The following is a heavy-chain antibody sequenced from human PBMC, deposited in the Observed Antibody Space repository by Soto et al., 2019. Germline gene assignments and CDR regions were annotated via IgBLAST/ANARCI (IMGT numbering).Heavy chain of an antibody. D-gene: IGHD6-13*01. CDR2: ISSSSSYI. J-gene: IGHJ4*02. CDR3: ARDGPLAAAGRPFDY. CDR1: GFTFSSYS. Sequence: GGSLRLSCAASGFTFSSYSMNWVRQAPGKGLEWVSSISSSSSYIYYADSVKGRFTISRDNAKNSLYLQMNSLRAEDTAVYYCARDGPLAAAGRPFDYWGQGTLVTVSS. V-gene: IGHV3-21*01.